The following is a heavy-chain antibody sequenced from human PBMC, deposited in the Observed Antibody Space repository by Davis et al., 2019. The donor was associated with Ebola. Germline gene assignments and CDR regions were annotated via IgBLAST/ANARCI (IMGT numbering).Heavy chain of an antibody. J-gene: IGHJ4*02. CDR2: ITGSGRNT. Sequence: GGSLRLSCAASGFTFRNYAMSWVRQAPGKGLEWVAAITGSGRNTYYADSVKGRFTISRDTSKDTVYLQMNSLRAEDTAVYYCAKHTMTVVVIDNFDYWGQGTLVTVSS. V-gene: IGHV3-23*01. D-gene: IGHD3-22*01. CDR1: GFTFRNYA. CDR3: AKHTMTVVVIDNFDY.